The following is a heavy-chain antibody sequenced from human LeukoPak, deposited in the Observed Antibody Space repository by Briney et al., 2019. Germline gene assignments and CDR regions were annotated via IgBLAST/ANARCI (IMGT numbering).Heavy chain of an antibody. D-gene: IGHD1-1*01. J-gene: IGHJ3*02. V-gene: IGHV1-69*04. CDR2: IIPILGIA. CDR3: ARRLDGTEGAFDI. CDR1: GGTFSSYA. Sequence: SVKVSCKASGGTFSSYAISWVRQAPGQGLEWMGRIIPILGIANYAQKFQGRVTITADKSTSTAYMELSSLRSEDTAVYYCARRLDGTEGAFDIWGQGTMVTVSS.